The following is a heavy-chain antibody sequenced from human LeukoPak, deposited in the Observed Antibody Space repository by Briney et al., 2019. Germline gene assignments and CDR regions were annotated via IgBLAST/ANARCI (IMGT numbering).Heavy chain of an antibody. CDR1: GYTFTSYG. CDR3: ARVGHCSSTSCPYTDY. CDR2: ISAYNGNT. Sequence: ASVKVSCKASGYTFTSYGISWVRQAPGQGLEWMGWISAYNGNTNYAQKLQGRVTMTTDTSTSTAYMELRSLRSEDTAVYYCARVGHCSSTSCPYTDYWGQGTLVTVSS. V-gene: IGHV1-18*01. J-gene: IGHJ4*02. D-gene: IGHD2-2*01.